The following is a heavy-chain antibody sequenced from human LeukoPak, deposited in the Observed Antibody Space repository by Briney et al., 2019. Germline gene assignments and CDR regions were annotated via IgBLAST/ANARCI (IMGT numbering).Heavy chain of an antibody. V-gene: IGHV4-59*01. CDR1: GGSISSYY. J-gene: IGHJ6*02. CDR3: ARDGRFGDYEHYGMDV. Sequence: SETLSLTCTVSGGSISSYYWSWIRQPPGKGLEWIGYIYYSGSTNYNPSLKSRVTISVDTSKNQFSLKPSSVTAADTAVYYCARDGRFGDYEHYGMDVWGQGTTVTVSS. D-gene: IGHD3-10*01. CDR2: IYYSGST.